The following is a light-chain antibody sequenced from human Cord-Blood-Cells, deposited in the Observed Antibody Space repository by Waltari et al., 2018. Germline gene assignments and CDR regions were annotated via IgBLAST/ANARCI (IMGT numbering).Light chain of an antibody. Sequence: SSELTQDPAVSVALGQTVRITCQGDSLRSYYASWYQQKPGQAPVLVIYSKNNRPAGIPDRFSGSSPGNTASLTITGAQAEDEADYYCNSRDSSGNHVVFGGGTKLTVL. J-gene: IGLJ2*01. CDR1: SLRSYY. CDR2: SKN. V-gene: IGLV3-19*01. CDR3: NSRDSSGNHVV.